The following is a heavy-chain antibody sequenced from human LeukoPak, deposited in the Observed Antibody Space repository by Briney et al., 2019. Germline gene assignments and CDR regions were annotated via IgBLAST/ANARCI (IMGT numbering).Heavy chain of an antibody. V-gene: IGHV3-30*18. J-gene: IGHJ4*02. CDR1: GFTFSSYW. Sequence: GGSLRLSCAASGFTFSSYWMSWVRQAPGKGLEWVAVISYDGSNKYYADSVKGRFTISRDNSKNTLYLQMNSLRAEDTAVYYCAKGDDYYDSSGYLNYFDYWGQGTLVTVSS. CDR3: AKGDDYYDSSGYLNYFDY. D-gene: IGHD3-22*01. CDR2: ISYDGSNK.